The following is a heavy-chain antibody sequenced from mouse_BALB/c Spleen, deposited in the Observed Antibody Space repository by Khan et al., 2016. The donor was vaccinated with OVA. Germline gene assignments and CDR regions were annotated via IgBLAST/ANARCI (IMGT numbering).Heavy chain of an antibody. V-gene: IGHV1-77*01. CDR1: GYTFTDYY. D-gene: IGHD1-2*01. Sequence: QVQLKQSGAELARPGASVKLSCKASGYTFTDYYINRVKQRTGQGLEWIGEISPGSGDTYYNERFKGKATLTADKSSSTAYMQLSSLTSEASAVYFCARRNYFGYTFAYWGQGTLVTVSA. CDR3: ARRNYFGYTFAY. CDR2: ISPGSGDT. J-gene: IGHJ3*01.